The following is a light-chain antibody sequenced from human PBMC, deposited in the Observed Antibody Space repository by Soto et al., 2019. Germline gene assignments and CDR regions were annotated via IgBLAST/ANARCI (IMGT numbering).Light chain of an antibody. CDR1: QSISSY. CDR3: QQSYSTPPHL. CDR2: AAS. J-gene: IGKJ4*01. Sequence: DIQMTQSPSSLSASVGDRVTITCRASQSISSYLNWYQQKPGKVPKLLIYAASSLQSGVPSRFSGSGSGTDFTLTISSLQPEDFATYYCQQSYSTPPHLFGGGTKVEIK. V-gene: IGKV1-39*01.